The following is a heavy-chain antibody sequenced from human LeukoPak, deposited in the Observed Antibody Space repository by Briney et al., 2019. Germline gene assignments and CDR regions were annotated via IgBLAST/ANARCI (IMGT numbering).Heavy chain of an antibody. CDR2: IKQDGGEK. J-gene: IGHJ4*02. D-gene: IGHD5-12*01. CDR3: ARALQRGYSGYASEY. V-gene: IGHV3-7*04. Sequence: GGSLRLSCAASGFTFATHWMSWVRQAPGKGLEWVANIKQDGGEKYYVDSVRGRFTISRDDAKNSLYLQMNSLRAEETAVCYCARALQRGYSGYASEYCGQGTLVTVSS. CDR1: GFTFATHW.